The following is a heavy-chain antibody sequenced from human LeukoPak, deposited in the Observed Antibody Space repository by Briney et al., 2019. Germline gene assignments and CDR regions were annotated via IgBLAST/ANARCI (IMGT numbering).Heavy chain of an antibody. J-gene: IGHJ4*02. CDR2: IKHDGSEA. CDR3: TRDALFGSGRTHLDF. D-gene: IGHD3-10*01. Sequence: GGSLILSCAASEFTFNRYWMSWVRQAPGKGLEWVANIKHDGSEAHYVDSVKGRFTISRDNAKNSLSLQMNSLNVDDTGVYFCTRDALFGSGRTHLDFWSQGTLVSVSS. V-gene: IGHV3-7*04. CDR1: EFTFNRYW.